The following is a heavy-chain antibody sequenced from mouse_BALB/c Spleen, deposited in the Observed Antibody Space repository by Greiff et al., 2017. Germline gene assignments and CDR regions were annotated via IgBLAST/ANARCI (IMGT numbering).Heavy chain of an antibody. CDR3: TRMRVYYGSSPYYFDY. CDR2: IYPGNSDT. Sequence: EVMLVESGTVLARPGASVKMSCKASGYSFTSYWMHWVKQRPGQGLEWIGAIYPGNSDTSYNQKFKGKAKLTAVTSASTAYMELSSLTNEDSAVYYCTRMRVYYGSSPYYFDYWGQGTTLTVSS. CDR1: GYSFTSYW. J-gene: IGHJ2*01. V-gene: IGHV1-5*01. D-gene: IGHD1-1*01.